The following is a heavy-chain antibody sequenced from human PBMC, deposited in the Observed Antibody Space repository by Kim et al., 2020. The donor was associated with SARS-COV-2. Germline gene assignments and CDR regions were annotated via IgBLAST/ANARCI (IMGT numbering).Heavy chain of an antibody. V-gene: IGHV4-39*01. D-gene: IGHD6-13*01. CDR2: IYYSGST. Sequence: SETLSLTCTVSGGSISSSSYYWGWIRQPPGKGLEWIGSIYYSGSTYYNPSLKSRVTISVDTSKNQFSLKLSSVTAADTAVYYCARLAPPGIAAAGTDPLDYWGQGTLVTVSS. J-gene: IGHJ4*02. CDR1: GGSISSSSYY. CDR3: ARLAPPGIAAAGTDPLDY.